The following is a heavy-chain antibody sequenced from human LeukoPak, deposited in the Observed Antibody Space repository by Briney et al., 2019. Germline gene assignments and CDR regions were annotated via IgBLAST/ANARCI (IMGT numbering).Heavy chain of an antibody. Sequence: SETLSLTCAVYGGSFSGYYWSWIRQPPGKGLEWIGEINHSGSTNYNPSLKSRVTISVDTSKNQFSLKLSSVTAADTAVYYCARGRGNYDSSGYYYYYYYMDVWGKGTTVTVSS. CDR1: GGSFSGYY. CDR2: INHSGST. V-gene: IGHV4-34*01. D-gene: IGHD3-22*01. J-gene: IGHJ6*03. CDR3: ARGRGNYDSSGYYYYYYYMDV.